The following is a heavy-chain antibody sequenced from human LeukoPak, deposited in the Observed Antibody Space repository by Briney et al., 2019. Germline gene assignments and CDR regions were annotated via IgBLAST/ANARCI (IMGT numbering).Heavy chain of an antibody. CDR1: GFTFDDYA. Sequence: PGGSLRLSCAASGFTFDDYAMHWVRQAPGKGLEWVSLISGDGGSTYYADSVKGRFTISRDNSKNSLYLQMNSLRTEYTALYYCAKDYYDSSGYDYLPGGWGQGTLVTVSS. J-gene: IGHJ4*02. CDR3: AKDYYDSSGYDYLPGG. D-gene: IGHD3-22*01. CDR2: ISGDGGST. V-gene: IGHV3-43*02.